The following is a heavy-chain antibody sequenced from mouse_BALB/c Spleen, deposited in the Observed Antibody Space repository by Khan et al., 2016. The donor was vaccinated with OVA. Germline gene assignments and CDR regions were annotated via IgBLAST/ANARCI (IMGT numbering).Heavy chain of an antibody. Sequence: EVELVESGGDLVKPGGSLKLSCAASGFTFTSYGMSWVRQTPDKRLEWVATITTGGSYTYYTDSVKGRFTIPSDNAKNPLYLQVSSLKSEDTAMYYCARRGYDEAWFAYWGQGTLVTVSA. CDR1: GFTFTSYG. CDR3: ARRGYDEAWFAY. D-gene: IGHD2-2*01. CDR2: ITTGGSYT. V-gene: IGHV5-6*01. J-gene: IGHJ3*01.